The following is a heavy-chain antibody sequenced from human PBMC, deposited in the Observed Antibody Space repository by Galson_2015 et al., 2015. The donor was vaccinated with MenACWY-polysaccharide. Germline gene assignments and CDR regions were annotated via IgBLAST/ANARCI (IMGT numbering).Heavy chain of an antibody. V-gene: IGHV3-30*10. Sequence: SLRLSCAASGFRFSSYTFYWVRQSPGKGLEWVAVVSYDASSRYYRDSVQGRFTISRDNSKNTVSLEMSSLGPEDSAVYYCVRAEGWLRSAFDLWGQGTMVTVSS. CDR1: GFRFSSYT. CDR3: VRAEGWLRSAFDL. D-gene: IGHD5-12*01. J-gene: IGHJ3*01. CDR2: VSYDASSR.